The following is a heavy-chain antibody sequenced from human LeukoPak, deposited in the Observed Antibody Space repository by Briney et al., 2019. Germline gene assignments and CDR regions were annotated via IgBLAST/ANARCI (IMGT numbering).Heavy chain of an antibody. Sequence: SETLSLTCAVYGGSFSGYYWSWIRQPPGKGLEWIGEVNHSGGTNYNPSLKRRVTISVDTSKNQFSLKLSSVTAADTAVYYCARFRNYYYMDVWGKGTTVTVSS. V-gene: IGHV4-34*01. CDR3: ARFRNYYYMDV. J-gene: IGHJ6*03. D-gene: IGHD3-10*01. CDR2: VNHSGGT. CDR1: GGSFSGYY.